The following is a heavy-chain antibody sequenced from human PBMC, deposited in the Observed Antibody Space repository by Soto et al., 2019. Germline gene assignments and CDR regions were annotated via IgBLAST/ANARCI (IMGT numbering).Heavy chain of an antibody. V-gene: IGHV3-11*01. D-gene: IGHD4-17*01. CDR2: ISISSSGSTT. Sequence: QVQLVESGGGLVKPGGALRLSCAASGFIFSDYYMSWIRQAPGPGLEWVAYISISSSGSTTYYADSVRGRFTISRDNAEKSLYLQMHSLRSEDTAVYFCARDTLPTDFGLGWDVWGKGTTVTVSS. CDR3: ARDTLPTDFGLGWDV. CDR1: GFIFSDYY. J-gene: IGHJ6*04.